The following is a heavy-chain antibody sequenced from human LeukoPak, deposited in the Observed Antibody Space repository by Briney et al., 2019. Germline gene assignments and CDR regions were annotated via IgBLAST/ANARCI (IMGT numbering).Heavy chain of an antibody. D-gene: IGHD6-6*01. Sequence: GGSLRLSCAASGFTVSSNYMSWFRQAPGKGLEWVSVIYSGGSTYYADSVKGRFTISRDNSKNTLYLQMNSLRAEDTAVYYCARVKQLVNHYYYYMDVWGKGTTVTVSS. CDR2: IYSGGST. J-gene: IGHJ6*03. V-gene: IGHV3-66*02. CDR1: GFTVSSNY. CDR3: ARVKQLVNHYYYYMDV.